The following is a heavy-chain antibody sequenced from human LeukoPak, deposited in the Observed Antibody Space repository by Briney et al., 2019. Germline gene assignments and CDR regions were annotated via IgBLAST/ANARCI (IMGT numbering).Heavy chain of an antibody. CDR3: ARVDTPIAAAGADY. CDR1: GYTYTGYY. Sequence: ASVKVCCKASGYTYTGYYMHWVRQAPGQGHEWMGWINPNSGGTNYAQKFQRRVTMTRDTSISTAYMELSRLRSDDTAVYYCARVDTPIAAAGADYWGQGTLVTVSS. V-gene: IGHV1-2*02. D-gene: IGHD6-13*01. J-gene: IGHJ4*02. CDR2: INPNSGGT.